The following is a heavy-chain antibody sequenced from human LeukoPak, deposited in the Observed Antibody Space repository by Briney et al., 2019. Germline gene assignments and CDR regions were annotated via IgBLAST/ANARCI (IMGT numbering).Heavy chain of an antibody. CDR2: IYYSGST. J-gene: IGHJ4*02. D-gene: IGHD3-3*01. V-gene: IGHV4-59*01. Sequence: PSETLSLTCTVSGGSISSYYWSWIRQPPGKGLEWIGYIYYSGSTNYNPSLKSRATISVDTSKNQFSLKLSSVTAADTAVYYCARALARYDFDYWGQGTLVTVSS. CDR1: GGSISSYY. CDR3: ARALARYDFDY.